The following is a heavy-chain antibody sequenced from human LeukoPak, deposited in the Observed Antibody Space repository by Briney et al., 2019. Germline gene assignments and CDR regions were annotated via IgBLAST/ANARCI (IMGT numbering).Heavy chain of an antibody. CDR3: ARASYDIVVPDAFDI. D-gene: IGHD2-21*01. CDR2: ISGHNGNT. V-gene: IGHV1-18*01. Sequence: ASVKVSCETSGYPFSTYGISWVRQAPGQGLEWMGWISGHNGNTNYIQKLQARITMTTDTSTSTAYMELKSLTSDDTAMYYCARASYDIVVPDAFDIWGQGTMVTVSS. CDR1: GYPFSTYG. J-gene: IGHJ3*02.